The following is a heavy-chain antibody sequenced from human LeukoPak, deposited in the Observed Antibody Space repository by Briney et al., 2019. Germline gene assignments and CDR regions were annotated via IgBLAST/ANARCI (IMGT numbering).Heavy chain of an antibody. CDR2: IIPSDGFT. CDR1: GYTFSSYY. V-gene: IGHV1-46*01. CDR3: ARRTYSSSSSIFDY. Sequence: ASVKVSCKASGYTFSSYYVHWVRQAPGQGLEWMGMIIPSDGFTSYAQKFQGRVTMTRDMSTSTVYMELRSLRSDDTAVYYCARRTYSSSSSIFDYWGQGTLVTVSS. J-gene: IGHJ4*02. D-gene: IGHD6-6*01.